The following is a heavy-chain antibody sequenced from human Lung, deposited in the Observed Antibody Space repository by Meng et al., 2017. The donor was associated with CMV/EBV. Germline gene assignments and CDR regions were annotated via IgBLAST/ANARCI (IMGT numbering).Heavy chain of an antibody. CDR2: INSDGSST. D-gene: IGHD3-22*01. V-gene: IGHV3-74*01. CDR3: ARSYYYDSSGYYYPFDY. Sequence: GXXRLSCAASGFTFSSYWMHWVRQAPGKGLVWVSRINSDGSSTSYADSVKGRFTISRDNAKNTLYLQMNSLRAEDTAVYYCARSYYYDSSGYYYPFDYWGQAXLVTVSS. CDR1: GFTFSSYW. J-gene: IGHJ4*02.